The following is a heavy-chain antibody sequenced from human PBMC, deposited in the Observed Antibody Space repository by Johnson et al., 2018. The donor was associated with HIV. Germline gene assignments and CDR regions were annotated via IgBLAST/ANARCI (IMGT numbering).Heavy chain of an antibody. CDR3: ANALILDAFNM. Sequence: QVQLLESGGGLVQPGGSLRLSCASSGFTFSSSWMDCVRQAPGKGLEWVSVIWYDGSNKYYADSVKGRFTISRDNSKNTLYLQMNSLTAEDTAVYYCANALILDAFNMWGQGTMVTVSS. V-gene: IGHV3-33*08. CDR2: IWYDGSNK. D-gene: IGHD2-21*01. J-gene: IGHJ3*02. CDR1: GFTFSSSW.